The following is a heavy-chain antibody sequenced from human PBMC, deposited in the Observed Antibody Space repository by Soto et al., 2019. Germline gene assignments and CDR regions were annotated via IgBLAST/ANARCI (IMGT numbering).Heavy chain of an antibody. CDR3: TREWKQLGTPFDY. J-gene: IGHJ4*02. CDR2: ICHTGNT. Sequence: QLHLQESGPGLVKPSETLSLTCTVSGVSISSSSYCWGWVRQPPGKVLEWIGSICHTGNTYSSPSLKTRVTISVDSSKSQISLKVNSVTAADTAVYYCTREWKQLGTPFDYWGQGTLVTVSS. CDR1: GVSISSSSYC. D-gene: IGHD1-1*01. V-gene: IGHV4-39*02.